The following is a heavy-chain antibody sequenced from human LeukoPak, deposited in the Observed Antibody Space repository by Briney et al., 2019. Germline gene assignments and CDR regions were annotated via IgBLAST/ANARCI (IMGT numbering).Heavy chain of an antibody. CDR2: ISGSGGSK. J-gene: IGHJ4*02. CDR3: AKDRRDPAMVTV. Sequence: PAGSLRLSCAASGVTFSSYAMSWIRQAPGKGLEWVSAISGSGGSKYYADSVKGRFTISRANTKKNLYLQMNSLTAAETAAYYCAKDRRDPAMVTVGGQGTLVTVSS. CDR1: GVTFSSYA. D-gene: IGHD5-18*01. V-gene: IGHV3-23*01.